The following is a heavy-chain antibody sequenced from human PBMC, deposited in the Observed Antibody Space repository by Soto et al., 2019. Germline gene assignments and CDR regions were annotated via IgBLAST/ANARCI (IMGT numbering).Heavy chain of an antibody. CDR1: GGSISSYY. CDR3: ARHSSSSWNNWFDP. Sequence: SETLSLTCTVSGGSISSYYWNWIRRPPGKGLEWIGYIHYSGSTNYNPSLKSRVTISVDTSKNQFSLELNSVTAADTAVYYCARHSSSSWNNWFDPWGQGTLVTVSS. V-gene: IGHV4-59*08. CDR2: IHYSGST. J-gene: IGHJ5*02. D-gene: IGHD6-13*01.